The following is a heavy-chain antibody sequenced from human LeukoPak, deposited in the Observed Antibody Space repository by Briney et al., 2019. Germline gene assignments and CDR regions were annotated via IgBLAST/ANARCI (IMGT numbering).Heavy chain of an antibody. Sequence: GGSLGLSCAASGFTFSNAWMSWVRQAPGKGLEWVGRIKSKTDGGTTDYAAPVKGRFTISRDDSKNTLYLQMNSLKTEDTAVYYCTTDSDSITMIVGYYGMDVWGQGTTVTVSS. CDR1: GFTFSNAW. CDR3: TTDSDSITMIVGYYGMDV. D-gene: IGHD3-22*01. CDR2: IKSKTDGGTT. J-gene: IGHJ6*02. V-gene: IGHV3-15*01.